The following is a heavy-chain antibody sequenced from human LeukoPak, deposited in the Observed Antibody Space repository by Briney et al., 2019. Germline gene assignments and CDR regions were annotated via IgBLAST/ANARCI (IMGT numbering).Heavy chain of an antibody. CDR1: GFTFSSHW. CDR2: IKQDGSEK. D-gene: IGHD1-26*01. V-gene: IGHV3-7*01. Sequence: GGSLRLSCAASGFTFSSHWMNWVRQAPGKGLEWVANIKQDGSEKYYVDSVKGRFTTSRNNAKNSLYLQMNSLRAEDTAVYYCARDSRENYYGWDPQGYWGQGTLVTVSS. CDR3: ARDSRENYYGWDPQGY. J-gene: IGHJ4*02.